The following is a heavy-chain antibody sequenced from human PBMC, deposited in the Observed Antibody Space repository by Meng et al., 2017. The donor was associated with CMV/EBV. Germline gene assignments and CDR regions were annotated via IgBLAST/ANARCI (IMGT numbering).Heavy chain of an antibody. CDR2: IKQHGSEK. D-gene: IGHD3-16*01. CDR3: AREYGGWFDP. CDR1: GFTFSNYA. V-gene: IGHV3-7*01. J-gene: IGHJ5*02. Sequence: GESLKISCAASGFTFSNYAMNWVRQAPGKGLEWVANIKQHGSEKYYVDSVKGRFTISRDDAKNSLYLQMNSLRVEDTAVYYCAREYGGWFDPWGQGTLVTVSS.